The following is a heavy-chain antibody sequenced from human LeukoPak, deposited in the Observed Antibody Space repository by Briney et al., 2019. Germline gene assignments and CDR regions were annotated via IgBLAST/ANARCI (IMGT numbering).Heavy chain of an antibody. CDR2: IYYIVST. CDR3: AAGRAFDAFHI. Sequence: TSSESLSLTCTVSGGSISSYYWSWIRQPPGKGLEWIGYIYYIVSTNYNPSLKSRVTISVDTSKKLFSLNLSSVAAADTAVYYCAAGRAFDAFHIWGQGTMVTVSS. J-gene: IGHJ3*02. D-gene: IGHD3-3*02. V-gene: IGHV4-59*01. CDR1: GGSISSYY.